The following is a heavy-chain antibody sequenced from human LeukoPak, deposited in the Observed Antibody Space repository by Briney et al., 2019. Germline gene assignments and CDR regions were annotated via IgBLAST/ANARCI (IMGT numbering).Heavy chain of an antibody. D-gene: IGHD6-6*01. CDR3: ALGIAARPGSWFDP. J-gene: IGHJ5*02. CDR2: INPNSGGT. V-gene: IGHV1-2*02. CDR1: GYTFTGYY. Sequence: ASVKVSCKASGYTFTGYYMHWVRQAPGQGLEWMGWINPNSGGTNYAQKFQGRVTMTRDTSISTAYMELSRLRSDDTAVYYCALGIAARPGSWFDPWGQGTLVTVSS.